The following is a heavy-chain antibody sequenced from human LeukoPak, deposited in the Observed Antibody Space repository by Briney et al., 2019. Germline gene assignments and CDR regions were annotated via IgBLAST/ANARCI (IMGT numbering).Heavy chain of an antibody. CDR2: INAGNGNT. Sequence: ASVKVSCKASGYTFTSYAMHWVRQAPGQRLEWMGWINAGNGNTKYSQKFQGRVTMTRDTSISTAYMELSRLRSDDTAVYYCARDLSMSVRLLGGYWGQGTLVTVSS. J-gene: IGHJ4*02. CDR1: GYTFTSYA. D-gene: IGHD3-3*02. CDR3: ARDLSMSVRLLGGY. V-gene: IGHV1-3*01.